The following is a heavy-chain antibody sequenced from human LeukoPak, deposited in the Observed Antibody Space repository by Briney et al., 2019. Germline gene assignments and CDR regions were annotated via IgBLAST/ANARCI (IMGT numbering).Heavy chain of an antibody. CDR2: IYHRGNT. J-gene: IGHJ5*02. CDR1: GDSISSSNW. CDR3: ARAPYGDSSDWFDP. V-gene: IGHV4-4*02. Sequence: SETLSLTCVVSGDSISSSNWWSWVRQPPGKGLEWIGEIYHRGNTNYDLSLKSRVSILVDKSNNQFSLKLRSVTAADTAIYFCARAPYGDSSDWFDPWGQGTLVTVSS. D-gene: IGHD4-17*01.